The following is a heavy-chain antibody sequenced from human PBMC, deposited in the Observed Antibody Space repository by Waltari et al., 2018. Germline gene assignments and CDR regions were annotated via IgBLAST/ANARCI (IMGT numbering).Heavy chain of an antibody. CDR1: GFTFVNYW. J-gene: IGHJ4*02. CDR2: IKEDGTEE. Sequence: EVQLVESGGGLVQPGGSLRLSCTASGFTFVNYWMSWVRQAPGKGLQWVAYIKEDGTEESYLDSLKGRFTISRDDAKNSLHLQMNSLIVEDTAIYYCARVSKGIHFDYWGQGTLVTVSS. V-gene: IGHV3-7*04. CDR3: ARVSKGIHFDY.